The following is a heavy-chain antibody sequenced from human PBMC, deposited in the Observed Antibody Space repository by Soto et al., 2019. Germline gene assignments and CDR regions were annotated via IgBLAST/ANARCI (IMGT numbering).Heavy chain of an antibody. CDR1: GFTFSSDW. D-gene: IGHD2-21*02. J-gene: IGHJ6*02. CDR3: ASDPSIVAVTGRLYYYYGMDV. CDR2: IKQDGSEK. Sequence: GGSLRLSCAASGFTFSSDWMSWVRQAPGKGLEGVANIKQDGSEKYYVDSVKGRFTISRDNAKNSLYLQMNSLRAEDTAVYYCASDPSIVAVTGRLYYYYGMDVWGQGTTVTASS. V-gene: IGHV3-7*01.